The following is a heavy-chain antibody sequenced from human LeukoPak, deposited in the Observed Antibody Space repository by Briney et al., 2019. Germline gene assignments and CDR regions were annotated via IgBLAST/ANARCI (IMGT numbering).Heavy chain of an antibody. D-gene: IGHD3-22*01. CDR2: IVVGSGNT. V-gene: IGHV1-58*02. CDR3: ARDSYYYDSSGYTPFFDY. CDR1: GFTFTSSA. J-gene: IGHJ4*02. Sequence: GASVKVSCKASGFTFTSSAMQWVRQARGQRLEWIGWIVVGSGNTNYAQKFQERVTITRDMSTSTAYMELSSLRSEDTAVYYCARDSYYYDSSGYTPFFDYWGQGTLVTVSS.